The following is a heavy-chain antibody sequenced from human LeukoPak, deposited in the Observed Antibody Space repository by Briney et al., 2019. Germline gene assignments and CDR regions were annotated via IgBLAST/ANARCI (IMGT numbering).Heavy chain of an antibody. CDR3: AKDQGVNFFDY. V-gene: IGHV3-23*01. CDR2: MSGSGGRT. Sequence: GGSLRLSCAASGFTFNTYAMSWVRQAPGKGLEWVSAMSGSGGRTYYADSVKGRFTISRDNSKNTLYLQMNSLRAEDTAVYYCAKDQGVNFFDYWGQGTLVTVSS. D-gene: IGHD2-8*01. CDR1: GFTFNTYA. J-gene: IGHJ4*02.